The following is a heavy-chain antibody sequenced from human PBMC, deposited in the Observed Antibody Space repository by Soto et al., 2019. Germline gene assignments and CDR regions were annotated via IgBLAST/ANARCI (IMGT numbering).Heavy chain of an antibody. CDR2: IRNKANSYTA. D-gene: IGHD3-9*01. V-gene: IGHV3-72*01. J-gene: IGHJ4*02. CDR3: VRAGTGYELDY. Sequence: EVQLVESGGGLVQPGGSLRLSCVASGFTFRDHYMDWVRQASGKGLEWVGRIRNKANSYTAEYAASVKGRFTVSRDDSSDSLYLQMNSLKIEDTALYYCVRAGTGYELDYWGQGTLVTVSS. CDR1: GFTFRDHY.